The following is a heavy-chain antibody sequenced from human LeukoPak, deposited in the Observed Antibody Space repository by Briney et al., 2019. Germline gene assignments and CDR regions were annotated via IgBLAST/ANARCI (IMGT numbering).Heavy chain of an antibody. V-gene: IGHV1-24*01. J-gene: IGHJ4*02. Sequence: ASVKVSCKVSGHTLTDLSTHWVRQTPGGGLEWMGGLDPEDGETIYAQKFQGRVTMTEDTSTDTAYMELSSLRSEDTAVYYCAKSDIEATNGEWADYWGQGTLVTVSS. D-gene: IGHD5-12*01. CDR1: GHTLTDLS. CDR3: AKSDIEATNGEWADY. CDR2: LDPEDGET.